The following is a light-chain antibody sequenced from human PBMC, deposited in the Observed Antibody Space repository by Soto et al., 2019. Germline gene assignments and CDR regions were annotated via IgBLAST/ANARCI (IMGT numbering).Light chain of an antibody. CDR2: MAS. V-gene: IGKV1-5*03. Sequence: DMQMTQSPSTLSASVGDRVTITCRASQTIDSWLAWYQQKPGKAPKLLIYMASTLHSGAPSRFSGSGSGTEFTLTISSLQPDDFATYYCQHYNSVSRTFGQGTKVEIK. CDR3: QHYNSVSRT. CDR1: QTIDSW. J-gene: IGKJ1*01.